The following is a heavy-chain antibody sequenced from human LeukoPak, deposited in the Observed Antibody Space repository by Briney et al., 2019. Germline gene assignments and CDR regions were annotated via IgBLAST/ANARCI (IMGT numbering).Heavy chain of an antibody. V-gene: IGHV3-9*01. CDR1: GFTFDEYV. D-gene: IGHD1-26*01. CDR3: AKDRGSGSYYFDY. J-gene: IGHJ4*02. Sequence: GGSLRFSCAASGFTFDEYVMHWVRQAPGKGLEWVSGISWSSGILGYADSVKGRFTISRDNAKKSLYLEMNSLRAEDTALYYCAKDRGSGSYYFDYWGQGTLVTVSS. CDR2: ISWSSGIL.